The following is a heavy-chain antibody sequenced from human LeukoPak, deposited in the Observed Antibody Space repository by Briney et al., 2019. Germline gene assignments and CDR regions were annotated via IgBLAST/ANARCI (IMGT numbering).Heavy chain of an antibody. CDR2: ISSSSSYI. D-gene: IGHD3-3*01. J-gene: IGHJ6*02. V-gene: IGHV3-21*01. CDR1: GFTFSSYG. CDR3: ARPRNYDFWSGYPESYYYYYGMDV. Sequence: PGRSLRLSCAASGFTFSSYGMHWVRQAPGKGLEWVSSISSSSSYIYYADSVKGRFTISRDNAKNSLYLQMNSLRAEDTAVYYCARPRNYDFWSGYPESYYYYYGMDVWGQGTTVTVSS.